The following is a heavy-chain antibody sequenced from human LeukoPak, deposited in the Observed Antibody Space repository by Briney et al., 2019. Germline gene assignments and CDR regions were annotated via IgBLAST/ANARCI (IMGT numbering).Heavy chain of an antibody. D-gene: IGHD3-16*01. V-gene: IGHV3-74*01. Sequence: GGSLRLSCAASGFTFSHYWMQWVRQAPGKGLVWVSRINSDGSSTTYADSVKGRFTISRDNAKNTLYLQMNSLRAEDTAEYYCARVWGSDAFDIWGQGTMVTVPS. J-gene: IGHJ3*02. CDR3: ARVWGSDAFDI. CDR2: INSDGSST. CDR1: GFTFSHYW.